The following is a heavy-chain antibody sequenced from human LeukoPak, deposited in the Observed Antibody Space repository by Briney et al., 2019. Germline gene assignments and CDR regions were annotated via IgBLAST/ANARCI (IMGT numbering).Heavy chain of an antibody. J-gene: IGHJ6*02. CDR3: VVGDSMDV. V-gene: IGHV3-23*01. D-gene: IGHD1-26*01. CDR1: GFTFSNFA. CDR2: ISGSGGST. Sequence: GGSLRLSGAASGFTFSNFAMTWVRQASGKGLEWVSAISGSGGSTYYADSVKGRFTISRDNAKNTLYLQMNSLRAEDTAVYYCVVGDSMDVWGQGTTVSVSS.